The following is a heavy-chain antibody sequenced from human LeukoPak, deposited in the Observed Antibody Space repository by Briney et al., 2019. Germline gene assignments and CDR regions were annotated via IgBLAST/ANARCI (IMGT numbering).Heavy chain of an antibody. J-gene: IGHJ4*02. V-gene: IGHV4-59*01. CDR1: GGSISSYY. Sequence: SETLSLTCTVSGGSISSYYWSWIRQPPGKGLEWIGYIYYSGSTNYNPSLKSRVTISVDTSKNQFSLKLSSVTAADTAVYYCARGGWELPTSLDYWGQGTLVTVSS. CDR3: ARGGWELPTSLDY. D-gene: IGHD1-26*01. CDR2: IYYSGST.